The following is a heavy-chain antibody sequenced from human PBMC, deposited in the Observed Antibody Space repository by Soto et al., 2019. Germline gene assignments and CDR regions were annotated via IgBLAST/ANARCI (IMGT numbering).Heavy chain of an antibody. J-gene: IGHJ6*02. CDR3: ARESHCISTSCQGSLSDYYYYGMDV. CDR1: GYTFTSYD. V-gene: IGHV1-8*01. D-gene: IGHD2-2*01. Sequence: ASVKVSCKASGYTFTSYDINWVRQATGQGLEWMGWMNPNSGNTGYAQKFQGRVTMTRNTSISTAYMELSSLRSEDTAVYYCARESHCISTSCQGSLSDYYYYGMDVWGQGTTVTVSS. CDR2: MNPNSGNT.